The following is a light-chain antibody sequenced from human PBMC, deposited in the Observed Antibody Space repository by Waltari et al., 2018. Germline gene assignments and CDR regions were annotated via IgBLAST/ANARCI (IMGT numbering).Light chain of an antibody. CDR1: SSNVGRDN. Sequence: QSVLTQPPSASATPGQRVTISCSGSSSNVGRDNVYWFQQLPGTAPKLLIYNDHQRPSGFPDRFPGSESGSSAYLAISGLRSEDEADYYCVAWDDSLSGYVFGTGTKVTVL. CDR3: VAWDDSLSGYV. V-gene: IGLV1-47*02. CDR2: NDH. J-gene: IGLJ1*01.